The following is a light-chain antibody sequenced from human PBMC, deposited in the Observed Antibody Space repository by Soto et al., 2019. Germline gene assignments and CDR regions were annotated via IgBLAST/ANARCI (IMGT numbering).Light chain of an antibody. CDR2: DVS. Sequence: EIVMTHSPGTLSVCPWEIATLSCRAGQGVTTNFAWYQQKSGQSPRLLIYDVSIRATGVPARFSGTGSETDFTLTISGLQSEDSAVYYRQQYHNWPWTFGQGTKVDIK. CDR1: QGVTTN. V-gene: IGKV3-15*01. J-gene: IGKJ1*01. CDR3: QQYHNWPWT.